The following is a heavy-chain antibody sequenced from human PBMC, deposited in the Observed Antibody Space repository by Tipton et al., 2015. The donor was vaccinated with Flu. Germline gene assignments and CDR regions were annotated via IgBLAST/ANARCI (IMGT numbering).Heavy chain of an antibody. CDR2: VSAYTGNT. V-gene: IGHV1-18*01. CDR1: GYTFNSYG. Sequence: QLVQSGAELKKPGASVKVSCKASGYTFNSYGLSWVRQAPGQGLEWMGWVSAYTGNTNYAQRFQGSITMTTDASTTTAFMELRSLRSDDTAVYYCVRDMPQGIVVIPPAKRFDFWGQGTLVTVSS. CDR3: VRDMPQGIVVIPPAKRFDF. J-gene: IGHJ4*02. D-gene: IGHD2-2*01.